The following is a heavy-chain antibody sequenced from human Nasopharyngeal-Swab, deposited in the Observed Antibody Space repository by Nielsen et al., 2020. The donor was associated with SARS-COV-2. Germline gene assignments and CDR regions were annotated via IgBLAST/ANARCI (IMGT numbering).Heavy chain of an antibody. Sequence: SVNVSRKVYGYTLTQLSMHWVRLAPGKGLEWMGGFDPEDGETIYAQKFQGRATMTEDTATDTAYMEVSSLRSEDTAVYYCATDGHYDSRGLDYWGQGTLVTVCS. CDR2: FDPEDGET. D-gene: IGHD3-22*01. V-gene: IGHV1-24*01. CDR3: ATDGHYDSRGLDY. J-gene: IGHJ4*02. CDR1: GYTLTQLS.